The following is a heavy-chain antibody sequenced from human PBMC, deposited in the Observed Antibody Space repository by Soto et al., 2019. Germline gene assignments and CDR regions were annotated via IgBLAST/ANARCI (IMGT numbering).Heavy chain of an antibody. Sequence: GASVKVSCKASGGTFSSYAISWVRQAPGQGLEWMGGIIPIFGTANYAQKFQGRVTITADESTSTAYMELSSLRSEDTAVYYCARDNWDSSGWPYFADWGQGTLVTVSS. D-gene: IGHD6-19*01. CDR2: IIPIFGTA. V-gene: IGHV1-69*13. J-gene: IGHJ4*02. CDR1: GGTFSSYA. CDR3: ARDNWDSSGWPYFAD.